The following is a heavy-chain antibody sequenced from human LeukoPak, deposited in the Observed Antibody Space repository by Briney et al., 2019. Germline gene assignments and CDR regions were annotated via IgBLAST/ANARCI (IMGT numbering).Heavy chain of an antibody. Sequence: SETLSLTCTVSGGSISSSSYYWGWIRQPPGKGLEWIGSIYYSGSTYYNPSLKSRVTISVDTSKNQFSLKLSSVTAADTAVYYCARLGKEHDAFDIWGQGTMVTVSS. J-gene: IGHJ3*02. CDR2: IYYSGST. CDR3: ARLGKEHDAFDI. D-gene: IGHD4-23*01. V-gene: IGHV4-39*01. CDR1: GGSISSSSYY.